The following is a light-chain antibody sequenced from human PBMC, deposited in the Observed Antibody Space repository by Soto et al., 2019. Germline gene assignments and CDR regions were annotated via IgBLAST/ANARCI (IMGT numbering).Light chain of an antibody. CDR2: AAS. Sequence: IQMTQSPSSLSASGGDRVTITCRASQSISSYLNWYHQKPGKAPKLLIYAASSLQSGVPSRFSGSGSGTDFTLTISSLQPEDFATYYCQQNYNTPYTFGQGTRLEIK. V-gene: IGKV1-39*01. CDR1: QSISSY. J-gene: IGKJ5*01. CDR3: QQNYNTPYT.